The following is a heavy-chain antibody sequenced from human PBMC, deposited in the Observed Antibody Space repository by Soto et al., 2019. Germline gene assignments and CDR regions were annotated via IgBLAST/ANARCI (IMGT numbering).Heavy chain of an antibody. Sequence: PGGSLRLSCSASGFTFSSYAMHWVRQAPGKGLEYVSAISSNGGSTYYADSVKGRFTISRDNSKNTLYLQMSSLRAEDTAVYYCVKVVHYYDSSGYYGTIFDYWGQGTLVTVSS. CDR1: GFTFSSYA. CDR2: ISSNGGST. J-gene: IGHJ4*02. D-gene: IGHD3-22*01. V-gene: IGHV3-64D*08. CDR3: VKVVHYYDSSGYYGTIFDY.